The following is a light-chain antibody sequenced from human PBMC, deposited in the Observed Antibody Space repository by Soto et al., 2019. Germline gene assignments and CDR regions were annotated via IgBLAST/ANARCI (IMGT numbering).Light chain of an antibody. CDR3: QQFSSYPLT. Sequence: EIVLTQSPGTLSLSPGERVTLSCRASQSVSSSYLAWYQKKPGQAPRLLIYDASSRATGIPDRFSGGGSGTDFTLTISRLEPEDFAVYYCQQFSSYPLTFGGGTKVDIK. CDR1: QSVSSSY. J-gene: IGKJ4*01. CDR2: DAS. V-gene: IGKV3-20*01.